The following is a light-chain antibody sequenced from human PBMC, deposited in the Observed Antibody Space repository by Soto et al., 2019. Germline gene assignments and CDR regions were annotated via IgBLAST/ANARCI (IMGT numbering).Light chain of an antibody. V-gene: IGLV2-14*01. CDR3: LSKTSTISYV. J-gene: IGLJ1*01. CDR2: EVS. Sequence: VLTQPASVSGSPGQSIAISCTGTTSDVGGYNYVSWYQQHPGKVPKLLIHEVSNRPSGVSNRFSGSKSGNTASLTISGLQAEDEADYYCLSKTSTISYVFGTGTKVTVL. CDR1: TSDVGGYNY.